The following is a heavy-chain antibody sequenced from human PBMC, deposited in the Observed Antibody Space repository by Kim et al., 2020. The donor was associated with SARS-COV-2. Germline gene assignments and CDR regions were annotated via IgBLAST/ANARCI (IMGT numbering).Heavy chain of an antibody. Sequence: GGSLRLSCAASGFTFSDYYMSWIRQAPGKGLEWVSYISSSSSYTNYADSVKGRFTISRDNAKNSLYLQMNSLRAEDTAVYYCARDRYYDFWSGYPLTGMDVWGQGTTVTVSS. CDR1: GFTFSDYY. V-gene: IGHV3-11*05. J-gene: IGHJ6*02. CDR3: ARDRYYDFWSGYPLTGMDV. CDR2: ISSSSSYT. D-gene: IGHD3-3*01.